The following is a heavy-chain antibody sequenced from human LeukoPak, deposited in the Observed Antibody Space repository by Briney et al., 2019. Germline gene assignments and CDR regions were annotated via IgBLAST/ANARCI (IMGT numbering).Heavy chain of an antibody. Sequence: PSETLSLTCTVSGGSVSGYYWTWIRQSPGKGLEYIGNIYNSESTNYNPSLKSRVTMSLDTSKSQFSLKLNSVTAADTAVYYCARVIDSSGYLFDYWGQGTLVTVSS. CDR3: ARVIDSSGYLFDY. D-gene: IGHD3-22*01. CDR1: GGSVSGYY. V-gene: IGHV4-59*02. CDR2: IYNSEST. J-gene: IGHJ4*02.